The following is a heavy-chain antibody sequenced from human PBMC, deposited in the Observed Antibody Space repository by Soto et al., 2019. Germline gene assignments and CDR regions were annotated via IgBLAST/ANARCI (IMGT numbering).Heavy chain of an antibody. J-gene: IGHJ3*02. CDR3: ARALILTGYYIHDAFDI. V-gene: IGHV4-39*01. CDR2: IYHTGNA. CDR1: GDSISNSRFY. Sequence: PSETLSLTCSVSGDSISNSRFYWAWIRQPPGEGLEWIGSIYHTGNAYHNPSLKSRVTISVDTSKNQFSLKLTSVTAADAALYYCARALILTGYYIHDAFDIWGQGTMVTVSS. D-gene: IGHD3-9*01.